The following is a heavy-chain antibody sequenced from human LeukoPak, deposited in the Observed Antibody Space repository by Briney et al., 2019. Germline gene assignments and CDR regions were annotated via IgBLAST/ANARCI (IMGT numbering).Heavy chain of an antibody. Sequence: ASVKVSCRASGYTFTDYYMHWVRQAPGQGLEWVGWMNPNSGDTNYAEKFQGRVTMTRDTSISTVYMELSRLRSDDTAVYYCATELEHNASGTHPWGQGTLVTVSS. V-gene: IGHV1-2*02. CDR3: ATELEHNASGTHP. CDR2: MNPNSGDT. J-gene: IGHJ4*02. CDR1: GYTFTDYY. D-gene: IGHD3-10*01.